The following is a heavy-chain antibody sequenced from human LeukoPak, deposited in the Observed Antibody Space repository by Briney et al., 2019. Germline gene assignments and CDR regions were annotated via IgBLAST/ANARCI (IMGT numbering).Heavy chain of an antibody. J-gene: IGHJ6*03. CDR2: IYYSGST. CDR3: ARDGRGLGFYYYYMDV. Sequence: SSETLSLTCTVSGVSISSDNYDWGWIRQPPGKGLEFIGSIYYSGSTYYNPSLKSRVTISVDTSKNQFSLKLSSVTAADTAVYYCARDGRGLGFYYYYMDVWGKGTTVTVSS. CDR1: GVSISSDNYD. V-gene: IGHV4-39*07.